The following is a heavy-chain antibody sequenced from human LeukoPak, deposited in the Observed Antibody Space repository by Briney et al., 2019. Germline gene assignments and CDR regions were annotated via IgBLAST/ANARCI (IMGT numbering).Heavy chain of an antibody. CDR3: ARHTAVTGNSYTYNMDV. Sequence: PSETLSLTCTVSGGSISSYYWSWIRQPPGKGVEWIGYISYSGSTNYNPSLKSRVTISVDTSKNQLSLELNSVTAADTAGYYCARHTAVTGNSYTYNMDVWGRGTTVTVSS. V-gene: IGHV4-59*08. D-gene: IGHD4-23*01. CDR1: GGSISSYY. CDR2: ISYSGST. J-gene: IGHJ6*02.